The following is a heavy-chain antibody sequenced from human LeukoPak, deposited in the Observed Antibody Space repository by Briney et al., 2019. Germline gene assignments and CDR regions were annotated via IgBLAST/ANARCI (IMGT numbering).Heavy chain of an antibody. Sequence: GGSLRLSCAASGFTFSSYGMGWVRQAPGKGLEWVSSISGGGDGTYYADSVKGRFTISRDNSKNTLFLQMNSLRGEDTAVYYCAKDRTGTTGRDWLDPWGQGTQVTVSS. V-gene: IGHV3-23*01. CDR1: GFTFSSYG. D-gene: IGHD1-1*01. CDR2: ISGGGDGT. CDR3: AKDRTGTTGRDWLDP. J-gene: IGHJ5*02.